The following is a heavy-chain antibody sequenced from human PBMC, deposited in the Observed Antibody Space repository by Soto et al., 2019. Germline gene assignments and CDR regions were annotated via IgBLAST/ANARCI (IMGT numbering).Heavy chain of an antibody. CDR3: ASDGAGNVPGYYYAMDV. V-gene: IGHV1-69*13. CDR1: GGTFSSYA. Sequence: SVKVSCKASGGTFSSYAISWVRQAPGQGLEWMGGIIPIFGTANYAQKYQGRVTMTVDESTSTAYMELSSLRSEDTAVYYCASDGAGNVPGYYYAMDVWGQGTTVTVSS. D-gene: IGHD3-10*01. J-gene: IGHJ6*02. CDR2: IIPIFGTA.